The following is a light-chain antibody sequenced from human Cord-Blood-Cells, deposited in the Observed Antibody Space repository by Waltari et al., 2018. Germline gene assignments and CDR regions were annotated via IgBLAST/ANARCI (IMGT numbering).Light chain of an antibody. CDR3: QQYDNLAT. V-gene: IGKV1-33*01. Sequence: DIQMTQSPSSLSASVGARVTITCQASQDISNYLNWYQKKPGKAPKLLIYDASNLETGVPSRFSGSGSGTDFTCTISSLQPEDIATYDCQQYDNLATFGQGTKVEIK. CDR1: QDISNY. CDR2: DAS. J-gene: IGKJ1*01.